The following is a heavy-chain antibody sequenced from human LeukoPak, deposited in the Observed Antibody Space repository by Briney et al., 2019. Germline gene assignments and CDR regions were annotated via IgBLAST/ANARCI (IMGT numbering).Heavy chain of an antibody. J-gene: IGHJ4*02. CDR2: ISGSGGST. CDR1: VFTFSSYA. CDR3: AKADSSGYYPLDY. V-gene: IGHV3-23*01. Sequence: GGSLRLSCAASVFTFSSYAMSWARQAPGKGLEWVSAISGSGGSTYYADSVKGRFTISRDNSKNTLYLQMNSLRAEDTAVYYCAKADSSGYYPLDYWGQGTLVTVSS. D-gene: IGHD3-22*01.